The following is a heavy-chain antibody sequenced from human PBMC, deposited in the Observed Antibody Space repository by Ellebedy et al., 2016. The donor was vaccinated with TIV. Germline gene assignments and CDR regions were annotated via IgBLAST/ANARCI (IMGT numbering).Heavy chain of an antibody. V-gene: IGHV3-49*04. CDR1: GFTFDDYA. CDR2: IRSKAYGGTT. CDR3: TMDYGDYGVPF. D-gene: IGHD4-17*01. Sequence: PGGSLRLSCAASGFTFDDYAMHWVRQAPGKGLEWVGFIRSKAYGGTTEYAASVKGRFTISRDDSKSIAYLQMNSLKTEDTAVYYCTMDYGDYGVPFWGQGTLVTVSS. J-gene: IGHJ4*02.